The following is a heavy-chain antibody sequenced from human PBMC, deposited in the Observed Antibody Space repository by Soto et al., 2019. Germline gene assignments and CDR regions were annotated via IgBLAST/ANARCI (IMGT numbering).Heavy chain of an antibody. V-gene: IGHV4-31*03. CDR2: IYYSGST. CDR1: GGSISSGGYY. Sequence: SETLSLTCTVSGGSISSGGYYWSWIRQHPGKGLEWIGYIYYSGSTYYNPSLKSRVTISVDTSKNQFSLKLSSVTAADTAVYYCAREPPNGMDVWGQGNTVTVSS. CDR3: AREPPNGMDV. J-gene: IGHJ6*02.